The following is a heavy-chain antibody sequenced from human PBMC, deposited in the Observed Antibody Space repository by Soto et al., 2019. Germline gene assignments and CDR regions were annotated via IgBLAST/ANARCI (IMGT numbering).Heavy chain of an antibody. CDR1: GGSISSTNW. D-gene: IGHD2-15*01. CDR2: MYHSGRP. Sequence: QVQLRQSGPGLVKPSGTLSLSCAVSGGSISSTNWWSWVRQSPGKGLEWSGEMYHSGRPTYNPSLWGRDTPSVDTSQNPFSPRRRYVSAPHTPVYYCARQAPRMVVAVLPMPTWGQGTLVTVSA. J-gene: IGHJ5*02. V-gene: IGHV4-4*02. CDR3: ARQAPRMVVAVLPMPT.